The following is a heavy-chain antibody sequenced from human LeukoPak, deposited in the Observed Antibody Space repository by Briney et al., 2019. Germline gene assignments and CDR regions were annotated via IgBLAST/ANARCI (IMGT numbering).Heavy chain of an antibody. D-gene: IGHD2-2*02. J-gene: IGHJ5*02. CDR2: ISGSGGST. CDR3: AKLSHPMRYCSSTSCYKGGYNWFDP. CDR1: GFTFSGYA. V-gene: IGHV3-23*01. Sequence: GGSLRLSCAASGFTFSGYAMSWVRQAPGKGLEWVSAISGSGGSTYYADSVKGRFTISRDNSKNTLYLQMNSLRAEDTAVYYCAKLSHPMRYCSSTSCYKGGYNWFDPWGQGTLVTVSS.